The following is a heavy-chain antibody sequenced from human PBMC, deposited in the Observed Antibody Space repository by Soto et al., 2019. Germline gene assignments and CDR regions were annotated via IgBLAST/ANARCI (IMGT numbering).Heavy chain of an antibody. Sequence: QLQLQESGPGLVKPSETLSLTCTVSGGSISSSSYYWGLIRQPPGKGLEWIGSIYYSGSTYYNPSLKSRVTISVDTSKNQFSLKLSSVTAADTAVYYCARRGDYGGSFVDYWGQGTLVTVSS. CDR3: ARRGDYGGSFVDY. D-gene: IGHD4-17*01. CDR2: IYYSGST. V-gene: IGHV4-39*01. J-gene: IGHJ4*02. CDR1: GGSISSSSYY.